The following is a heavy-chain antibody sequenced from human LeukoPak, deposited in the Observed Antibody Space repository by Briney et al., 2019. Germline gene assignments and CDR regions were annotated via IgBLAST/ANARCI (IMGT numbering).Heavy chain of an antibody. CDR3: AKGYYYETSGYFDF. V-gene: IGHV1-46*01. Sequence: ASVKVSCKASGFTFTNYYMHWVRQAPGQGLEWMGLISPTGSSTNYAQKFRGRVTMTRDTSTTTVYMELSSLRSEDTAVYYCAKGYYYETSGYFDFWGQGTLVTVSS. D-gene: IGHD3-22*01. J-gene: IGHJ4*02. CDR1: GFTFTNYY. CDR2: ISPTGSST.